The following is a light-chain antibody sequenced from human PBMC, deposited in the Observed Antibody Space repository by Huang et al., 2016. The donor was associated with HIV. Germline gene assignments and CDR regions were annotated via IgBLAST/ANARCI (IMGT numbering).Light chain of an antibody. CDR1: QSLVHSDGNTY. CDR2: RVS. CDR3: MQGTFWPPT. J-gene: IGKJ4*01. V-gene: IGKV2-30*02. Sequence: DVVLTQSPLSLPVTLGQPASFSCRSGQSLVHSDGNTYLNWFHQRPGQSPRRLIYRVSNGDSGVPERFNGSGSDTDFTLTISRVEAEDVGVFYCMQGTFWPPTFGGGTKVVI.